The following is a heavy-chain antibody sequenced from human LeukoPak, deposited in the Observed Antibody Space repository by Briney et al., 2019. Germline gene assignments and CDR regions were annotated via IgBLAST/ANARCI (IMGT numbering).Heavy chain of an antibody. Sequence: PGGSLRLSCAASGFTFSSYGMHWVRQAPGKGLEWVAFIRYDGSNKYYADSVKGRFTISRDNSKNTLYLQMNSLRAEDTAVYYCAKIPRWEQYAFDIWGQGTMVTASS. J-gene: IGHJ3*02. CDR2: IRYDGSNK. CDR3: AKIPRWEQYAFDI. V-gene: IGHV3-30*02. D-gene: IGHD1-26*01. CDR1: GFTFSSYG.